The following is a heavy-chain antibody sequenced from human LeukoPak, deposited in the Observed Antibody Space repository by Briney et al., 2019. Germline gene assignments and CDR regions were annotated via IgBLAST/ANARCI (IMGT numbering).Heavy chain of an antibody. CDR1: GFTFSSYA. V-gene: IGHV3-30-3*01. CDR3: ARDSYDYYDSSGSYYFDY. J-gene: IGHJ4*02. D-gene: IGHD3-22*01. CDR2: ISYDGSNK. Sequence: GRSLRLSCAASGFTFSSYAMHWVRQAPGKGLEGVAVISYDGSNKYYADSVKGRFTISRDNSKNTLYLQMSSLRAEDTAVYYCARDSYDYYDSSGSYYFDYWGQGTLVTVSS.